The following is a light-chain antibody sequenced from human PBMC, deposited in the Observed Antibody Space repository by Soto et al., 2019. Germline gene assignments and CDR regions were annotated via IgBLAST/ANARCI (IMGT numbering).Light chain of an antibody. CDR1: QSVSSN. J-gene: IGKJ1*01. Sequence: EIVMTQSPATLSVSPGERATLSCRASQSVSSNLAWYQQKPGQAPRLLIYGASTRATGIPARFSGSGSGTEFTLTISSLQSEDFAVYYCQQYNNRPVTFGQGAKVDIK. V-gene: IGKV3-15*01. CDR3: QQYNNRPVT. CDR2: GAS.